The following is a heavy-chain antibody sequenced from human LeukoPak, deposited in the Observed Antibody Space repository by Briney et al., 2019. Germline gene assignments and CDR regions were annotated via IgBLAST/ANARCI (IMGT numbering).Heavy chain of an antibody. Sequence: GGSLRLSCAASGFTFSSNYMSWVRQAPGKGLEWGSVIYSGGSTYYSDSVKGRFTISRDNSKNTLYLQMNSLRAEDTAVYYCARKNSNYYYGMDVWGQGTTVTVSS. V-gene: IGHV3-53*01. J-gene: IGHJ6*02. CDR3: ARKNSNYYYGMDV. D-gene: IGHD1-7*01. CDR1: GFTFSSNY. CDR2: IYSGGST.